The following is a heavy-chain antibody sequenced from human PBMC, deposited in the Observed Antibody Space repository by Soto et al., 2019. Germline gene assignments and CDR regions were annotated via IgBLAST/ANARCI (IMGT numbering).Heavy chain of an antibody. V-gene: IGHV3-9*01. CDR2: ISWNSGSI. D-gene: IGHD3-10*01. CDR1: GFTFDDYA. J-gene: IGHJ4*02. CDR3: AKDRLRPRGYYFDY. Sequence: EVQLVESGGGLVQPGRSLRLSCAASGFTFDDYAMHWVRQAPGKGLEWVSGISWNSGSIGYADSVKGRFTISRDNAKNSLYLQMNSLRAEDTAFYYCAKDRLRPRGYYFDYWGQGTLVTVSS.